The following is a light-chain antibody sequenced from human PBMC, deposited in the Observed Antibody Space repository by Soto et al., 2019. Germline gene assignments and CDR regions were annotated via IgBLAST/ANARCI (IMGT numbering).Light chain of an antibody. J-gene: IGKJ2*01. V-gene: IGKV1-5*01. CDR2: DAS. CDR1: QSIRGC. Sequence: DIQMTQSPSTLSASVGDRVTITCRASQSIRGCLAWYQQKPGQAPNLLIYDASSLESGVPSRFSGSGSGTEFTLTISSLHPDDFGTYFCQQYNTYSPSTFGQGTKLQIK. CDR3: QQYNTYSPST.